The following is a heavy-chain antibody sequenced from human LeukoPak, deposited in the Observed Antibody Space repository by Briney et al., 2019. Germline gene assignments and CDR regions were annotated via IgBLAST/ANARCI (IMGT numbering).Heavy chain of an antibody. CDR3: ARDRTYYDFWSGPLPY. J-gene: IGHJ4*02. V-gene: IGHV3-11*04. CDR2: ISSSGSTI. CDR1: GFTFSDYY. D-gene: IGHD3-3*01. Sequence: KPGGSLRLSCAASGFTFSDYYMSWIRQAPGKGLEWVSYISSSGSTIYYADSVKGRFTISRDNAKNSLYLQMNSLRAEDTAVYYCARDRTYYDFWSGPLPYWGQGTLVTVSS.